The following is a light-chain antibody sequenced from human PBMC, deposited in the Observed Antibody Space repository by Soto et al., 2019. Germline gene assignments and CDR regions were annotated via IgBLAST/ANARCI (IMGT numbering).Light chain of an antibody. CDR2: GAT. CDR3: SSYTATRTYV. CDR1: SSDVGGYNY. J-gene: IGLJ1*01. Sequence: QSALAQPASVSGSPGQSVTISCTGTSSDVGGYNYVSWYQQLPGEAPKLIIYGATDRPSGVSNRFSGSKSGNTASLTVSGLQAEDEGDYYCSSYTATRTYVFGTGTRSPS. V-gene: IGLV2-14*01.